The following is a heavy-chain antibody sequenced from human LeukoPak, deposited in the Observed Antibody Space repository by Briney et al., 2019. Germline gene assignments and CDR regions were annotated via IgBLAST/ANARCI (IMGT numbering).Heavy chain of an antibody. Sequence: SETLSLTCAVYGGSFSGYYFSWIRQPPGKGLEWIGEINHSGSTNYNPSLKSRVTISVDTSKNQFSLKLSSVTAADTAVYYCARGLAAYCSRASCYGRNWFDPWGQGTLVTVSS. CDR2: INHSGST. D-gene: IGHD2-2*01. CDR1: GGSFSGYY. V-gene: IGHV4-34*01. J-gene: IGHJ5*02. CDR3: ARGLAAYCSRASCYGRNWFDP.